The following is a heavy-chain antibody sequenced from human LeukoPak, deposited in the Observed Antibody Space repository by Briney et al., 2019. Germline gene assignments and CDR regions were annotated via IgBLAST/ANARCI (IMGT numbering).Heavy chain of an antibody. CDR3: TRDEEGASREVDY. J-gene: IGHJ4*02. V-gene: IGHV3-48*03. CDR1: GFTFSSYE. Sequence: GGSLRLSCVASGFTFSSYEMNWVRQAPGKGLEWVAYISSSGTTTFYADSVKGRFTISRDNAKNSLYLQMNRLRVEDTAVYYCTRDEEGASREVDYCGQGTLVTVSS. CDR2: ISSSGTTT. D-gene: IGHD1-26*01.